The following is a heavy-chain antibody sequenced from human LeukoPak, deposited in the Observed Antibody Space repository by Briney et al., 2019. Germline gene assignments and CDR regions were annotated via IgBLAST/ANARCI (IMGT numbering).Heavy chain of an antibody. D-gene: IGHD3-9*01. CDR3: ARPRNDILSGFHYYYGLDV. CDR2: VNSDGGST. CDR1: GFTFSSFW. V-gene: IGHV3-74*03. J-gene: IGHJ6*02. Sequence: GGSLRLSCAASGFTFSSFWMHWVRQAPGQGLVWVSRVNSDGGSTTYADSVKGRFTISRDNARNTLYLQMNSLRAEDTAVYYCARPRNDILSGFHYYYGLDVWGQGTTVTVSS.